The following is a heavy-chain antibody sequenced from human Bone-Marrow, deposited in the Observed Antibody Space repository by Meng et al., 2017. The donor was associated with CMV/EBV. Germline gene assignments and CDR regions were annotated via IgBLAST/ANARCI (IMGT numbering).Heavy chain of an antibody. D-gene: IGHD3-3*01. CDR3: ARDRFDSPNWLYP. Sequence: ASVKVSCKASGGTFSSYAISWVRQAPGQGPQYVGWSSAYNGNTKYAPNFEGRVTMTTDTSTNTAYMELRSLRSDDTAVYYCARDRFDSPNWLYPWGQGTLVTVSS. V-gene: IGHV1-18*01. CDR1: GGTFSSYA. CDR2: SSAYNGNT. J-gene: IGHJ5*02.